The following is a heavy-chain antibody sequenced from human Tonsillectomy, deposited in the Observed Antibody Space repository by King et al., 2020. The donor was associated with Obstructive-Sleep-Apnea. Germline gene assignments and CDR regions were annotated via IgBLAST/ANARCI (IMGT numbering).Heavy chain of an antibody. D-gene: IGHD4-17*01. Sequence: QLQESGPGLVKPSETLSLTCTVSGGSISSSSYYWGWIRQPPGKGLEWIGSIYYSGSTYYNPSLKSRVTISVDTSKNQFSLKLSSVTAADTAVYYCARVGTVTTLPIYYFDYWGQGTLVTVSS. CDR1: GGSISSSSYY. V-gene: IGHV4-39*07. J-gene: IGHJ4*02. CDR2: IYYSGST. CDR3: ARVGTVTTLPIYYFDY.